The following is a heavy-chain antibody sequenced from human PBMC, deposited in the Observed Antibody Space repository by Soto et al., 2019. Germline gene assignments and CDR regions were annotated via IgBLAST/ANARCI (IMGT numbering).Heavy chain of an antibody. D-gene: IGHD3-22*01. V-gene: IGHV1-69*01. CDR1: GHTFSSYA. Sequence: QVQLVQSGAEVKKPGSSVKVSCKASGHTFSSYAINWVRQAPGQGLEWMGGIIPMFGTANYAQKFKGRVTITAGESTSTVYMELSSLRSEDTAVYYCARVGPAHYYDSSGYYSPLDYWGQGTLVTVSS. CDR3: ARVGPAHYYDSSGYYSPLDY. CDR2: IIPMFGTA. J-gene: IGHJ4*02.